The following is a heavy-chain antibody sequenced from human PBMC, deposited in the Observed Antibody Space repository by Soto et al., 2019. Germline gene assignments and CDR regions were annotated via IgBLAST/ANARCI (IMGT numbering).Heavy chain of an antibody. Sequence: SETLSLTCTVSGGSTSRYYWSWIRQPPGKGLEWIGYIYYSGSTNYNPSLKSRVTISVDTSKNQFSLKLSSVTAADTAVYYCARAESIAARSRWIDPWGQGTLGNVSS. J-gene: IGHJ5*02. CDR3: ARAESIAARSRWIDP. V-gene: IGHV4-59*08. CDR1: GGSTSRYY. D-gene: IGHD6-6*01. CDR2: IYYSGST.